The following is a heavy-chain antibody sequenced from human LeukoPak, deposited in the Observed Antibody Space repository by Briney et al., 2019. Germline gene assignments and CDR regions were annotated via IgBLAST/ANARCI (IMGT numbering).Heavy chain of an antibody. J-gene: IGHJ5*02. CDR2: ISSSSSYI. CDR1: GFTFSSYS. Sequence: GGSLRLSCAASGFTFSSYSMNWVRQAPGKGLEWVSSISSSSSYIYYADSVKGRFTISRDNAKNSLYLQMNSLRAEDTAVYYCATQSSIAARLWFDPWGQGTLVTVSS. CDR3: ATQSSIAARLWFDP. D-gene: IGHD6-6*01. V-gene: IGHV3-21*01.